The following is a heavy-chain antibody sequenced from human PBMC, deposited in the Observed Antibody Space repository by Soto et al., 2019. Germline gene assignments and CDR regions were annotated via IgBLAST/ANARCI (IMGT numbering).Heavy chain of an antibody. CDR3: ARQLSHICDS. CDR2: IKPGTSDI. Sequence: GESLKISCKGVGYKFGSAWIGWVRQMPGKGLEWMGIIKPGTSDIRYSPSCRGHVTISADEAVSTAYLQWSSLKASDTAMYYCARQLSHICDSWGQGTLVTISS. J-gene: IGHJ4*02. CDR1: GYKFGSAW. D-gene: IGHD3-3*02. V-gene: IGHV5-51*01.